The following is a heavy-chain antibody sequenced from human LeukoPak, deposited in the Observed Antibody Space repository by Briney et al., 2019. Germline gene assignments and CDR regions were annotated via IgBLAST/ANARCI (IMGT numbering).Heavy chain of an antibody. D-gene: IGHD4-17*01. Sequence: GGSLRLSCAASGFTFSSYEMNWVRQAPGKGLKWVSYISSSGSTIYYADSVKGRFTISRDNAKNSLYLQMNSLRAEDTAVYYCARVVCGDSIDYWGQGTLVTVSS. CDR3: ARVVCGDSIDY. V-gene: IGHV3-48*03. J-gene: IGHJ4*02. CDR2: ISSSGSTI. CDR1: GFTFSSYE.